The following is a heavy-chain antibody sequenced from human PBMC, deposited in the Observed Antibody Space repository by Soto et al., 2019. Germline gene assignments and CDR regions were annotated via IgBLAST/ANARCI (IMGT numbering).Heavy chain of an antibody. Sequence: QLQLQESGPGLVKPSETLSLTCTVSGGSISSSSYYWGWIRQPPGKGLEWVGSIYYSGSTYYNPSLKSRVTISVDTSKNQFSLKLSSVTAADTAVYYCARQPVGIDYFDYWGQGTLVTVSS. CDR3: ARQPVGIDYFDY. J-gene: IGHJ4*02. V-gene: IGHV4-39*01. CDR1: GGSISSSSYY. CDR2: IYYSGST. D-gene: IGHD7-27*01.